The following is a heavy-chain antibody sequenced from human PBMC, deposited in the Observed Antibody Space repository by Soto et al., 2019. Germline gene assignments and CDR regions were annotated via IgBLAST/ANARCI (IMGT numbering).Heavy chain of an antibody. CDR1: GFTFSSYW. CDR3: ARGEVGSTSCYGPQCDYYYYYMDV. D-gene: IGHD2-2*01. CDR2: INSDGSST. Sequence: PGGSLRLSCAASGFTFSSYWMHWVRQAPGKGLVWVSRINSDGSSTSYADSVKGRFTSSRDNAKNTLYLQMNNLRAEDTAVYYCARGEVGSTSCYGPQCDYYYYYMDVWGKGTTVTVSS. V-gene: IGHV3-74*01. J-gene: IGHJ6*03.